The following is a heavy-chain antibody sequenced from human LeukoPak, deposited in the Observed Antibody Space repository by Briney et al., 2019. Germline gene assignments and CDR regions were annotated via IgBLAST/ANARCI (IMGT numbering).Heavy chain of an antibody. V-gene: IGHV3-53*01. D-gene: IGHD3-22*01. CDR1: GFTVSSNY. Sequence: GGSLRLSCAASGFTVSSNYMSWVRQAPGKGLEWVSVIYSGGSTYYADSVKGRFTISRDNSKNTLYLQMNSLRAEDTAVYYCAKRGDYGYYDSSGYYCDYWGQGTLVTVSS. CDR3: AKRGDYGYYDSSGYYCDY. J-gene: IGHJ4*02. CDR2: IYSGGST.